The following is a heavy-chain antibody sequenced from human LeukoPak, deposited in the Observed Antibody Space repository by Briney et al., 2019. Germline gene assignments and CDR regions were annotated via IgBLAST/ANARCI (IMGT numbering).Heavy chain of an antibody. CDR1: SDTHLSYV. D-gene: IGHD1-14*01. CDR2: IIPIFGTA. CDR3: AREGLNQD. J-gene: IGHJ4*02. V-gene: IGHV1-69*13. Sequence: ASVNVSCMASSDTHLSYVWRCVAQAPGQGLEWMGGIIPIFGTANYAQKLQGRVTITADASTNTAYMELSSLRSEHTAVYYCAREGLNQDWGQGTLVTVSS.